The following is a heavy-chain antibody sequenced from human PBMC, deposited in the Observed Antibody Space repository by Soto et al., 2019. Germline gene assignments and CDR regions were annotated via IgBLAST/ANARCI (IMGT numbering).Heavy chain of an antibody. D-gene: IGHD3-16*01. CDR2: IKSNGGDP. Sequence: QVQLVQSGAEVREAGASVKVSCKASGFTFTGYYIHWVRQAPGQGLEWMGWIKSNGGDPKYSQKFQDRVTMTRDTSMNTGYMELSRLRSDDTAVYYCARDERSYGEPPFGYWGQGTLVTVSS. CDR1: GFTFTGYY. CDR3: ARDERSYGEPPFGY. J-gene: IGHJ4*02. V-gene: IGHV1-2*02.